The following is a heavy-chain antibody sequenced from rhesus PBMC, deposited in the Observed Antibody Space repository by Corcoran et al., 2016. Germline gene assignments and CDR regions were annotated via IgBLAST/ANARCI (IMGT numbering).Heavy chain of an antibody. CDR3: ARDCNYVAFDY. V-gene: IGHV1-200*01. CDR2: IAPGNGNT. CDR1: GYSFTSYS. Sequence: QVQLVQSGAEVKKPGASVKLSCKASGYSFTSYSINWVRQAPGQGLEGRGWIAPGNGNTGYAQRFQGKVTMTRDTSTSTVYMELSSLRSEDTAVYYCARDCNYVAFDYWGQGVLVTVSS. D-gene: IGHD1-26*01. J-gene: IGHJ4*01.